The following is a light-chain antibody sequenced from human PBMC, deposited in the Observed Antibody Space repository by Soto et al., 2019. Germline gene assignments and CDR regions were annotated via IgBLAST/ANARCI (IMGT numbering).Light chain of an antibody. V-gene: IGKV3D-20*02. CDR2: DAS. J-gene: IGKJ1*01. Sequence: VLTQSPGTLSLSPGERATLSCRASQSIGSCHLAWYHQKPGQAPRLLIYDASSRATGVPDRFSGSGSRTDFTLTISRLEPEDFAVYYCQQRTDRPPWTFGQGTKVDIK. CDR3: QQRTDRPPWT. CDR1: QSIGSCH.